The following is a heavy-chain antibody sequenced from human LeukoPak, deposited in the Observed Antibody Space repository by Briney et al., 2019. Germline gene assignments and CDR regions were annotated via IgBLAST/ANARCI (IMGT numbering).Heavy chain of an antibody. Sequence: GGSLRLSCAASGFTFSSYWMSWVRQAPGKGLEWVANIKQDGSEKYYVDSVKGRFTISRDNAKNSLYLQMNSLRAEDTAVYYCARDWGVKGSSYVYYWGQGTLVTVSS. CDR3: ARDWGVKGSSYVYY. J-gene: IGHJ4*02. CDR2: IKQDGSEK. D-gene: IGHD6-13*01. V-gene: IGHV3-7*01. CDR1: GFTFSSYW.